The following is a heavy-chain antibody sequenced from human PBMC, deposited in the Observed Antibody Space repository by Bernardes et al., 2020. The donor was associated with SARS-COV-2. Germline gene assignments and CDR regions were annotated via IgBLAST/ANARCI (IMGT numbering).Heavy chain of an antibody. CDR2: IPSDGHDE. CDR1: GFAFSRSA. D-gene: IGHD6-6*01. Sequence: GGSLRLSCAASGFAFSRSAMHWVRQAPGKGLEWVALIPSDGHDEYFAGSVKGRFTISRDNSNNALYLQMNSLRPEDTAVYYCARDASSSGSWGYFDYWGQGALVTVSS. V-gene: IGHV3-30-3*01. J-gene: IGHJ4*02. CDR3: ARDASSSGSWGYFDY.